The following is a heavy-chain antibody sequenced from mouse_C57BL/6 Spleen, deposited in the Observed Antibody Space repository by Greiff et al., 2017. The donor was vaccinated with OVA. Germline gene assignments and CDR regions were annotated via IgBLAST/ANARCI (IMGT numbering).Heavy chain of an antibody. CDR2: INYDGSST. CDR1: GFTFSDYY. J-gene: IGHJ4*01. D-gene: IGHD2-2*01. V-gene: IGHV5-16*01. Sequence: EVMLVESEGGLVQPGRSMKLSCTASGFTFSDYYMAWVRQVPEKGLEWVANINYDGSSTYYLDSLKSRFIISRDNAKNILYLQMSSLKSEDTATYYCARVYGYDGYAMDYWGQGTSVTVSS. CDR3: ARVYGYDGYAMDY.